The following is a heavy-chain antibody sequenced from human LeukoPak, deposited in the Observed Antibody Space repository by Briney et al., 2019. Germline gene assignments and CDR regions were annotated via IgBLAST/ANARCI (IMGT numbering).Heavy chain of an antibody. CDR3: AREASISFSGMDV. V-gene: IGHV3-53*01. Sequence: RAGGSLRLSCAASGFAVNSNYMSWVRQAPGKGLEWVSAIYSGGSSYYADSVKGRFTISRDNAKNTLYLQMNSLRAEDTAVYYCAREASISFSGMDVWGQGTTVTVSS. CDR1: GFAVNSNY. J-gene: IGHJ6*02. D-gene: IGHD2-21*01. CDR2: IYSGGSS.